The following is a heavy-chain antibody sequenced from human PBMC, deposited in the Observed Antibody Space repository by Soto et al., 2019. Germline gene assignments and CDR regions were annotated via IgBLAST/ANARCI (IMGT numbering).Heavy chain of an antibody. CDR1: GGSISSGGYY. V-gene: IGHV4-31*03. D-gene: IGHD3-3*01. Sequence: QVQLQESGPGLVKPSQTLSLTCTVSGGSISSGGYYWSWIRQHPGKGLEWIGYIYYSGSTYYNPSLKSRVTISVDTSKNQFSLKLSSVTAADTAVYYCARDNYDFWSGVSRNYYGMDVWGQGTTVTVSS. J-gene: IGHJ6*02. CDR3: ARDNYDFWSGVSRNYYGMDV. CDR2: IYYSGST.